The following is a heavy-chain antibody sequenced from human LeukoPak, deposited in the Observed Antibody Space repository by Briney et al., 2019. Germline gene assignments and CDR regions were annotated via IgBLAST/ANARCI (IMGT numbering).Heavy chain of an antibody. CDR3: AKAITYDSSGYFDY. CDR2: ISWNSGSI. J-gene: IGHJ4*02. Sequence: GGSLRLSCAASGFTFDDYAMHWVRQAPGKGLEWVSGISWNSGSIGYADSVKGRFTISRDNAKNSLYLQMNSLRAEDMALYYCAKAITYDSSGYFDYWGQGTLVTVSS. CDR1: GFTFDDYA. V-gene: IGHV3-9*03. D-gene: IGHD3-22*01.